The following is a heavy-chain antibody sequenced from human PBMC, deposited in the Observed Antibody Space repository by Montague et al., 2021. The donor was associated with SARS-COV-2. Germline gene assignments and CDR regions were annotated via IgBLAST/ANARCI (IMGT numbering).Heavy chain of an antibody. D-gene: IGHD2-21*01. CDR3: ARGGDMNRFDP. Sequence: SETLSLTCTVSGGSVSNSICYWCRHRPPPGKGLVWNGSIYYSGSTYYTPSLKSRVTIAVDTSKNQFSLRLSSVTAADTAVYYCARGGDMNRFDPWGQGTLVTVSS. V-gene: IGHV4-39*07. J-gene: IGHJ5*02. CDR2: IYYSGST. CDR1: GGSVSNSICY.